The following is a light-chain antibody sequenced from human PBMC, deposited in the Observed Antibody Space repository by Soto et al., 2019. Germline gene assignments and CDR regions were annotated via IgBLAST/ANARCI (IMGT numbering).Light chain of an antibody. CDR1: QSVSSSY. V-gene: IGKV3-20*01. Sequence: EIVLTQSPGTLSLSPGERATLSCRASQSVSSSYLAWYQQHPGQAPRLLIYVASSRATGIPDRFSGSGSGTDFTLTISRLEPEDVAVYYCQQYGSSPWTFGQGTKVEIK. CDR3: QQYGSSPWT. CDR2: VAS. J-gene: IGKJ1*01.